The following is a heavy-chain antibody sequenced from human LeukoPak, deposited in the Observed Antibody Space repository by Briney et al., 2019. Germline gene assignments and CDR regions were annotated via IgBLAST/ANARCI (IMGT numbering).Heavy chain of an antibody. D-gene: IGHD5-24*01. CDR1: AFTFSSDA. J-gene: IGHJ4*02. CDR3: AKDLGRDGSEIFDY. CDR2: INISGGSA. V-gene: IGHV3-23*01. Sequence: PGGSLRLSCAASAFTFSSDAMSWVRQAPGKGLEWVSTINISGGSAYYADSVKGRFTISRDNSKNTLYLQMNNLRAEDTAVYYCAKDLGRDGSEIFDYWGQGTLVTVSS.